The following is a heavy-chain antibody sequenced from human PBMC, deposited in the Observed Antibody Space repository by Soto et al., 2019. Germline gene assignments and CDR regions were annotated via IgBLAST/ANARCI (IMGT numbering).Heavy chain of an antibody. V-gene: IGHV3-74*01. J-gene: IGHJ3*01. CDR2: IHSDGSST. Sequence: GGSLRLSCAASGFTFSYYWMHWVRQAPGQGLVWVSRIHSDGSSTTYADSVKGRFTISRDNAKNTLYLQMNSLRAEDTAVYYCEGVDRGAFDLWGQGTMVPVSS. CDR1: GFTFSYYW. CDR3: EGVDRGAFDL.